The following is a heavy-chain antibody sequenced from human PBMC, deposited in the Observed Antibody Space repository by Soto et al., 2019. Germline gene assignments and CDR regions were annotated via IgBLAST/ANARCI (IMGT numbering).Heavy chain of an antibody. J-gene: IGHJ4*02. Sequence: GGSLRLSCAASGFTFSSYGMHWVRQAPGKGLEWVAVIWYDGSNKYYADSVKGRFTISRDNSKNTLYLQMNSLRAEDTAVYYCARDESGDHQFDYWGQGTLVTVSS. CDR2: IWYDGSNK. CDR1: GFTFSSYG. CDR3: ARDESGDHQFDY. D-gene: IGHD4-17*01. V-gene: IGHV3-33*01.